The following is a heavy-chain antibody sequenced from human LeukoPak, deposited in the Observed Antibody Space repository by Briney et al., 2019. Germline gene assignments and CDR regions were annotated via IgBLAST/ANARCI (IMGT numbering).Heavy chain of an antibody. CDR2: IYYSGTT. Sequence: SETLSLTCTVSGGSISSSTYCWGWIRRPPGKGLEWIGSIYYSGTTYYNPSLKSRVTVSVDTSKNQFSLNLSSVTAADTAVYYCVRGSTLRHYQYWGQGTLVTVSS. V-gene: IGHV4-39*01. D-gene: IGHD3-16*01. CDR1: GGSISSSTYC. CDR3: VRGSTLRHYQY. J-gene: IGHJ4*02.